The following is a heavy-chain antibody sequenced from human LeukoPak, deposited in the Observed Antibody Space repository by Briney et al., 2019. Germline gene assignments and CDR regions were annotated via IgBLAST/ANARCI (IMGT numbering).Heavy chain of an antibody. CDR1: GFTFSNYG. D-gene: IGHD3-22*01. V-gene: IGHV3-30*03. CDR3: ASALPWHSSGYYYYYFDF. J-gene: IGHJ4*02. CDR2: TSYDGSIE. Sequence: PGRPLRLSCAASGFTFSNYGMHGVRQATGKGVEWVAVTSYDGSIESYADTVKCRFTISRDNSKNTLYLQMNSLRSEDTAVYYCASALPWHSSGYYYYYFDFWGQGTLVTVSS.